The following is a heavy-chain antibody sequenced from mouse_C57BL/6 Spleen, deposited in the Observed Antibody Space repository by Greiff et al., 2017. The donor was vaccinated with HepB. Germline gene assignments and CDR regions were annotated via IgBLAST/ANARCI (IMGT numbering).Heavy chain of an antibody. CDR1: GYTFTSYD. J-gene: IGHJ2*01. Sequence: QVQLQQSGPELVKPGASVKLSCKASGYTFTSYDINWVKQRPGQGLEWIGWIYPRDGSTKYNEKFKSKATLTVDTSSSTAYMQLSSLTSEDSAVYYCAREFITTVVAPLDYWGQGTTLTVSS. D-gene: IGHD1-1*01. V-gene: IGHV1-85*01. CDR3: AREFITTVVAPLDY. CDR2: IYPRDGST.